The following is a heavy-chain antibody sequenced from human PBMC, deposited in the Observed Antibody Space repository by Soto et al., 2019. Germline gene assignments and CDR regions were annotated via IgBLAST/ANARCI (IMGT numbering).Heavy chain of an antibody. J-gene: IGHJ4*02. D-gene: IGHD5-12*01. CDR2: IYYSGST. V-gene: IGHV4-39*01. CDR3: ARHGGYSGYGSRTDFDY. CDR1: GGSISSSSYY. Sequence: QLQLQESGPGLVKPSETLSLTCTVSGGSISSSSYYWGWIRQPPGKGLEWIGSIYYSGSTYYNPSLKSRVTISVDTSKNQFSLKLSSVTAADTAVYYCARHGGYSGYGSRTDFDYWGQGTLVTVSS.